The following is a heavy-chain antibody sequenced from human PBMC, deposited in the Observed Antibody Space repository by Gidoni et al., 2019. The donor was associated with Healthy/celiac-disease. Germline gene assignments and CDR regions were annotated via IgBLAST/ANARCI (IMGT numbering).Heavy chain of an antibody. D-gene: IGHD5-12*01. V-gene: IGHV1-18*01. Sequence: QVQLVQSGAEVKKPGASVKVSCKASGYTFTRYGISWVRQAPGQGLEWMGWISAYNGYTNYAQKLQGTVTMTTDTSTSTAYMELRSLRSDDTAVYYCAREGDGYNLDDAFDIWGQGTMVTVSS. CDR3: AREGDGYNLDDAFDI. CDR1: GYTFTRYG. J-gene: IGHJ3*02. CDR2: ISAYNGYT.